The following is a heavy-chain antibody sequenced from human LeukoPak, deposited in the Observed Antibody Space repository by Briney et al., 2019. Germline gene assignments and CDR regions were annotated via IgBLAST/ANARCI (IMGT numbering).Heavy chain of an antibody. Sequence: GGSLRLSCAASGFTFTSYWIHWIRQAPGKGPVWISRIQIDEITTTYADSVKGRFTISRDNAKNTVYLQMDSLRAEDTAVYYCVRSSGPFDYWGQGILVTVSS. CDR1: GFTFTSYW. J-gene: IGHJ4*01. CDR3: VRSSGPFDY. V-gene: IGHV3-74*01. CDR2: IQIDEITT. D-gene: IGHD6-19*01.